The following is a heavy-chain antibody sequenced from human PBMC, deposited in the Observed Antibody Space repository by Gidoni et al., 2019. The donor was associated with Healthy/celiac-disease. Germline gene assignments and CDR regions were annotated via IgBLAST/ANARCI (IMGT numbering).Heavy chain of an antibody. D-gene: IGHD3-22*01. V-gene: IGHV3-30*04. CDR3: ARGMDYYDSSGYYPPESVYYYYGMDV. CDR2: ISYEGSNK. CDR1: GFTSPSCA. Sequence: QVQLVVPGGGVVQPGRSLRLSCAASGFTSPSCAMPWLRRAPGKGMEWVAVISYEGSNKYYADSVKGRFTISRDNSKNTLYLQMNSLRAEDTAVYYCARGMDYYDSSGYYPPESVYYYYGMDVWGKGTTVTVSS. J-gene: IGHJ6*04.